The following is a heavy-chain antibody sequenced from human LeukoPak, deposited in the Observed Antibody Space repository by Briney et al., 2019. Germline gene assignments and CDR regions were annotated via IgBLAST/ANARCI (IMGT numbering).Heavy chain of an antibody. CDR3: ARYRAGAFDI. CDR2: IYYSGST. J-gene: IGHJ3*02. Sequence: SETLSLTCTVSGGSISSYYWSRIRQPPGKGLEWIGYIYYSGSTNYNPSLKSRVTISVDTSKNQFSLKLSSVTAADTAVYYCARYRAGAFDIWGQGTMVTVSS. CDR1: GGSISSYY. D-gene: IGHD1-14*01. V-gene: IGHV4-59*01.